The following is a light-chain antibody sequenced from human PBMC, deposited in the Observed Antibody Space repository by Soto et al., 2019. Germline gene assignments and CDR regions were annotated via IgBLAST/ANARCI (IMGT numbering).Light chain of an antibody. CDR1: SSDVGGYNY. J-gene: IGLJ1*01. CDR2: EVS. Sequence: QSVLTQPASVSGSPGQSITISCTGTSSDVGGYNYVSWYQQHPGKAPKLMIYEVSNRPSGVSNRFSGSKSGNTASLTISGLQAEDEADYYCISYTRSSTLCVFGTGTKLTVL. V-gene: IGLV2-14*01. CDR3: ISYTRSSTLCV.